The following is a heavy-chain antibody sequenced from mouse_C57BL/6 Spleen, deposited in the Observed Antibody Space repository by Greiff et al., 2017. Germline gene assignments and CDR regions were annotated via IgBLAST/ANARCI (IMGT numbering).Heavy chain of an antibody. D-gene: IGHD1-1*01. J-gene: IGHJ1*03. V-gene: IGHV2-2*01. CDR3: ARPLDYYGSSYWYFDV. CDR2: IWSGGST. CDR1: GFSLTSYG. Sequence: QVQLKQSGPGLVQPSQSLSITCTVSGFSLTSYGVHWVRQSPGKGLEWLGVIWSGGSTDYNAAFISRLGISKDNSTSQVFFKMNSLQADDTAIYYCARPLDYYGSSYWYFDVWGTGTTVTGSS.